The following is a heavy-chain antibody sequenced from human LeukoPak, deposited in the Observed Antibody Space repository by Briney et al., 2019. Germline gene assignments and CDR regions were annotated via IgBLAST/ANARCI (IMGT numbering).Heavy chain of an antibody. CDR2: ISAYNGNT. D-gene: IGHD2-15*01. J-gene: IGHJ4*02. Sequence: ASVNVSCKASGYTFTSYGISWVRQAPGQGLEWMGWISAYNGNTNYAQKLQGRVTMTTDTSTSTADMELRSLRSDDTAVYYCARYNGYCSGGSCYSLDYWGQGTLVTVSS. CDR1: GYTFTSYG. V-gene: IGHV1-18*01. CDR3: ARYNGYCSGGSCYSLDY.